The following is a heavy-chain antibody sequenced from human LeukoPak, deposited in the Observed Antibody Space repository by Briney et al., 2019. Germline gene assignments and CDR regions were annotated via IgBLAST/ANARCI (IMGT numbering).Heavy chain of an antibody. CDR1: GGSISSSNW. Sequence: PSETLSLTCTVSGGSISSSNWWSWVRQPPGKGLEWIGEIYHSGSTNYNPSLKSRVTISLDKSKNQFSLRLSSVTAADTAVYYCAFYGGGWFFDDWGQGTLVTVSS. D-gene: IGHD6-13*01. V-gene: IGHV4-4*02. J-gene: IGHJ4*02. CDR2: IYHSGST. CDR3: AFYGGGWFFDD.